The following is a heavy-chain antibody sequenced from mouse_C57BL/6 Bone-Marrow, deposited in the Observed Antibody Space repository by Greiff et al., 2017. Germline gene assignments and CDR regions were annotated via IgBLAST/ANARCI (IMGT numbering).Heavy chain of an antibody. CDR3: ARHEDYFDY. V-gene: IGHV5-12*01. Sequence: EVQRVESGGGLVQPGGSLKLSCAASGFTFSDYYMYWVRQTPEKRLEWVAYISNGGGSTYYPDTVKGRFTISRDNAKKTLYLQMSRLKSEDTAMYYCARHEDYFDYWGQGTTLTVSS. CDR2: ISNGGGST. CDR1: GFTFSDYY. J-gene: IGHJ2*01.